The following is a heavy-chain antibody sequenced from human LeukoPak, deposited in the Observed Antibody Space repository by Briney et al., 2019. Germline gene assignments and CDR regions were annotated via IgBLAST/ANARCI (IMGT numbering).Heavy chain of an antibody. CDR1: GFTFSSYG. J-gene: IGHJ3*02. CDR3: AKVGPGIAAAGTHFGAFDI. CDR2: IWYDGSNK. V-gene: IGHV3-33*06. D-gene: IGHD6-13*01. Sequence: PGRSLRLSCAASGFTFSSYGMHWARQAPGKGLEWVAVIWYDGSNKYYADSVKGRFTISRDNSKNTLYLQMNSLRAEDTAVYYCAKVGPGIAAAGTHFGAFDIWGQGTMVTVSS.